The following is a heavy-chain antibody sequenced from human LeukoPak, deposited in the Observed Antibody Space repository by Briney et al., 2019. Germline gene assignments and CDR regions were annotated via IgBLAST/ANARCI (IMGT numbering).Heavy chain of an antibody. J-gene: IGHJ5*02. D-gene: IGHD3-9*01. CDR2: MSRGGDYI. V-gene: IGHV3-21*01. CDR3: ARLYYDILTGYFHWFDP. Sequence: PGGSLRLSCAASGFTFSSYTMNWLRQAPGKGLEWVSSMSRGGDYIFYADSVKGRFTISRDNAKNSVYLQMNSLRVEDTAVYYCARLYYDILTGYFHWFDPWGQGTLVTVSS. CDR1: GFTFSSYT.